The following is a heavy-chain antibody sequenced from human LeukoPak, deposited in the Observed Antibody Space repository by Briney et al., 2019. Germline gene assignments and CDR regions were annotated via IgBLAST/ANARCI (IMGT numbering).Heavy chain of an antibody. Sequence: PSETLSLTCTVSGGSISSYYWSWIRQPPGKGLEWIGSIYYSGSTYYNPSLKSRVTISVDTSKNQFSLKLSSVTAADTAVYYCARQEALRSLDYWGQGTLVTVSS. CDR3: ARQEALRSLDY. D-gene: IGHD2-15*01. CDR1: GGSISSYY. CDR2: IYYSGST. V-gene: IGHV4-59*05. J-gene: IGHJ4*02.